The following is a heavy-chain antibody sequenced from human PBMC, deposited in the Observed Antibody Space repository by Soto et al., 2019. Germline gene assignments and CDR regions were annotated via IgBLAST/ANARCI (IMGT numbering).Heavy chain of an antibody. D-gene: IGHD3-10*01. V-gene: IGHV4-31*03. CDR2: IYYSGST. J-gene: IGHJ5*02. Sequence: PSETLSLTCTVSGGSISSGGYYWSWIRQHPGKGLEWIGYIYYSGSTYYNPSLKSRVTISVDTSKNQFSLKLSSVTAADTAVYYCARERLWFGELAHNSYNWFDPWGQGTLVTVSS. CDR3: ARERLWFGELAHNSYNWFDP. CDR1: GGSISSGGYY.